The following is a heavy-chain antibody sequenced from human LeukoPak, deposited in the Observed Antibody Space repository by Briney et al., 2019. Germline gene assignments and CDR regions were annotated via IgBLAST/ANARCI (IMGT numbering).Heavy chain of an antibody. CDR3: ARPLASGPDF. Sequence: GGSLRLSCAASGFTFSSYAMHWVRQTPGKGLEWVAIISYDGSNKFYADSVKGRFTISRDNSKNTLYLQMNGLRAEDTAVYYCARPLASGPDFWGQGTLVTVSS. CDR2: ISYDGSNK. V-gene: IGHV3-30-3*01. J-gene: IGHJ4*02. D-gene: IGHD3-3*02. CDR1: GFTFSSYA.